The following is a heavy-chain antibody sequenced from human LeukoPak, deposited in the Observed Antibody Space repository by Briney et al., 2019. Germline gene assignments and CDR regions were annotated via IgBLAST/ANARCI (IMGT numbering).Heavy chain of an antibody. V-gene: IGHV3-66*01. Sequence: GGSLRLSCAASGLTVSSEYMTWVRQPPGKGLEWVSVLYSDGTTYYADSVKDRFSISRDNSKNTVYLQMNRLKGEDTAVYYCVKDGYYYGSGKSCAFDIWGQGTMVTVSS. CDR3: VKDGYYYGSGKSCAFDI. CDR2: LYSDGTT. J-gene: IGHJ3*02. CDR1: GLTVSSEY. D-gene: IGHD3-10*01.